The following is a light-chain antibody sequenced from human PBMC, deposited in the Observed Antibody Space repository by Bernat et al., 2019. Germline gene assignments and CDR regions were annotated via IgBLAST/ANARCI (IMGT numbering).Light chain of an antibody. V-gene: IGKV1-9*01. Sequence: DIQLTQSPPFLSASVGDRVTITCRASQVIGTYLAWYRQKPGKAPNLLIYGASTLQTGVPSRFSGSGSGTEFTLTISSLRPEDFATYHCQQLNSYPITFGQGTRLEIK. J-gene: IGKJ5*01. CDR1: QVIGTY. CDR3: QQLNSYPIT. CDR2: GAS.